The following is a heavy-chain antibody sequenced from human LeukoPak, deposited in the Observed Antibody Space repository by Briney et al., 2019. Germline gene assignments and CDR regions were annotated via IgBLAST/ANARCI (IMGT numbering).Heavy chain of an antibody. D-gene: IGHD6-13*01. V-gene: IGHV4-34*01. J-gene: IGHJ4*02. CDR1: GGSISSYY. CDR2: INHSGST. Sequence: PSETLSLTCTVSGGSISSYYWSWIRQPPGKGLEWIGEINHSGSTNYNPSLKSRVTISVDTSKNQFSLKLSSVTAADTAVYYCARVTGYRIEDYFDYWGQGTLVTVSS. CDR3: ARVTGYRIEDYFDY.